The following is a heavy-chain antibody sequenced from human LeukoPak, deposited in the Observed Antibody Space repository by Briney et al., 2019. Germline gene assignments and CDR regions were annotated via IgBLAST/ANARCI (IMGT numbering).Heavy chain of an antibody. CDR3: ARELNGLDP. CDR2: IKQDGSEK. CDR1: GLTFSDYW. V-gene: IGHV3-7*01. J-gene: IGHJ5*02. Sequence: PGGSLRLSCADSGLTFSDYWMSWVRQAPGKGLEWVANIKQDGSEKYYVDSVKGRFTISRDNAKNSLYLQMNRLRAEDTAVYSCARELNGLDPWGQGTLVTVSS. D-gene: IGHD2-8*01.